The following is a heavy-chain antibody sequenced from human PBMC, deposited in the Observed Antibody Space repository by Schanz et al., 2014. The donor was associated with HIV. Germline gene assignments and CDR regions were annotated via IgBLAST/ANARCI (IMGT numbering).Heavy chain of an antibody. D-gene: IGHD1-26*01. V-gene: IGHV1-8*02. CDR1: GGTVSSSA. CDR2: MNPNSGNT. Sequence: QVQLVQSGAEVQKPGSSVKVSCKASGGTVSSSAITWMRQAPGQGLEWMGWMNPNSGNTGYAQKFQGRVTMTTDTSMNTAYLELGSLTSDDTAVFYCARYLHGRVLLKDYFDYWGQGALVTVSS. CDR3: ARYLHGRVLLKDYFDY. J-gene: IGHJ4*02.